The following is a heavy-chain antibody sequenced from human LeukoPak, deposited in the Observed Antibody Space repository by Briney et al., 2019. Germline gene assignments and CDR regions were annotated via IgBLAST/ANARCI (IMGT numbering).Heavy chain of an antibody. CDR1: GFTFSDSY. V-gene: IGHV3-11*01. J-gene: IGHJ4*02. CDR2: ISSSGSTI. Sequence: GGSLRLSCAASGFTFSDSYMSWIRQAPGKGLEYISYISSSGSTIYYADSVKGRFTLSRDNAKNSLSLEMNSLRAEDTAVYYCARGKYSFDYWGQGTLVAVSS. CDR3: ARGKYSFDY.